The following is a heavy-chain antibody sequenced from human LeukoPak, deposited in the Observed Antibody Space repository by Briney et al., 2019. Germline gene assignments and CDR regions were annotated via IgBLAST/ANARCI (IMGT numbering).Heavy chain of an antibody. V-gene: IGHV3-23*01. CDR1: GFTFSTYA. J-gene: IGHJ4*02. CDR2: ISASGGST. CDR3: AKDRPIDY. Sequence: GGSLRLSCAASGFTFSTYAMSWVRQAPGRGLEWVSAISASGGSTYYADSVKGRFTVSGDNSKNTLYLEMNGLRAEDTAVYYCAKDRPIDYWGQGTLVTVSS.